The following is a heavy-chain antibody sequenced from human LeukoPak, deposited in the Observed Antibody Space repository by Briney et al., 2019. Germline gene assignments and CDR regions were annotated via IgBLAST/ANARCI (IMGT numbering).Heavy chain of an antibody. CDR2: IYSGGST. CDR3: ARDPSSSWYSDY. D-gene: IGHD6-13*01. CDR1: GFTVSSNY. J-gene: IGHJ4*02. V-gene: IGHV3-66*01. Sequence: PGGSLRLSCAASGFTVSSNYMSWVRQAPGKGLEWVSVIYSGGSTYYADSVKGRFIISRDNSKNTLYLQMNSLRAEDTAVYYCARDPSSSWYSDYWGQGTLVTVSS.